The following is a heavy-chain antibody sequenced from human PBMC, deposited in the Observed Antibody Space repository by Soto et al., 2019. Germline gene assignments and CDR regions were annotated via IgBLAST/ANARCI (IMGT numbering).Heavy chain of an antibody. CDR1: GFTFSSYG. V-gene: IGHV3-30*03. Sequence: QVQLVESGGGVVQPGRSLRLSCAASGFTFSSYGMHWVRQAPGKGLEWVAVISYDGSNKYYADSVKGRFTISRDNSKNTLYLQMNSLRAEDTAVYYCARDPPGIGVEYWGQGTLVTVSS. J-gene: IGHJ4*02. CDR2: ISYDGSNK. D-gene: IGHD3-3*01. CDR3: ARDPPGIGVEY.